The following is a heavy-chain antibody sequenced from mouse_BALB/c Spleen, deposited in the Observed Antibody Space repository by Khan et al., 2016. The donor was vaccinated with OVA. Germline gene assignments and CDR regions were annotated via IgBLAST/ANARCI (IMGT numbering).Heavy chain of an antibody. Sequence: EVQLQESGPGLVKPSQSLSLTCTVTGYSITSDYAWNWIRQFPGNKLEWMGYISYSGRTSYNPSLKSRISITRDTSKNQFFLQLNSVTTEDTATYYCARSVTITTVVATDFDYWGPGPPLTVSS. CDR1: GYSITSDYA. D-gene: IGHD1-1*01. J-gene: IGHJ2*01. CDR2: ISYSGRT. V-gene: IGHV3-2*02. CDR3: ARSVTITTVVATDFDY.